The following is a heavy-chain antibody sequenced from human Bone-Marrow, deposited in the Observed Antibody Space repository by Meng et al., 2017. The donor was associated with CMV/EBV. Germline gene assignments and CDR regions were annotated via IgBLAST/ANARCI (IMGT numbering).Heavy chain of an antibody. CDR2: ITASGGST. CDR3: AKAFSASWYREYYDD. Sequence: GSRKISCSAAEFTLGNYAMSWVRQAPGRGLAWVSAITASGGSTFYADSVKGRFTVSRDNSKNTLYLQMSSLRAEDTALYYCAKAFSASWYREYYDDWGQGTLVTVSS. V-gene: IGHV3-23*01. CDR1: EFTLGNYA. D-gene: IGHD6-13*01. J-gene: IGHJ4*01.